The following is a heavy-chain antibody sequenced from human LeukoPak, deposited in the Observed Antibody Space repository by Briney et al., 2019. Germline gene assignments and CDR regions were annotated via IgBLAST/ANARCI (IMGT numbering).Heavy chain of an antibody. CDR3: ARTYYYDSSGYLNHWFDP. J-gene: IGHJ5*02. CDR1: GGSISPYY. CDR2: IYYSGST. Sequence: SETLSLTCTVSGGSISPYYWSWTRQPPGKGLEWIGYIYYSGSTSYNPSLKSRVTISVDTSKNQSSLKLSSVTAADTAVYHCARTYYYDSSGYLNHWFDPWGQGTLVTVSS. D-gene: IGHD3-22*01. V-gene: IGHV4-59*08.